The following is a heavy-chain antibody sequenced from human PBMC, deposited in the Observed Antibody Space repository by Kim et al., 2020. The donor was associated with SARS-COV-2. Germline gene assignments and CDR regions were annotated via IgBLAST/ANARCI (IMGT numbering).Heavy chain of an antibody. D-gene: IGHD6-19*01. Sequence: SETLSLTCTVSGGSISSSSYYWGWIRQPPGKGLEWIGSIYYSGSTYYNPSLKSRVTISVDTSKNQFSLKLSSVTAADTAVYYCARQGDIAVAGTNYYYYGMDVWGQGTTVTVSS. CDR2: IYYSGST. CDR1: GGSISSSSYY. V-gene: IGHV4-39*01. CDR3: ARQGDIAVAGTNYYYYGMDV. J-gene: IGHJ6*02.